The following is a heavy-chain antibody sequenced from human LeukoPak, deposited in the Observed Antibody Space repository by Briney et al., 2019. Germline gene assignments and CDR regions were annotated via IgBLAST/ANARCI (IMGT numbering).Heavy chain of an antibody. CDR1: GFTFSRNW. D-gene: IGHD2-2*01. J-gene: IGHJ4*02. CDR3: ATDRYSAADY. CDR2: INTDGSNT. V-gene: IGHV3-74*01. Sequence: PGGSLRLSCAASGFTFSRNWMHWVRPVPGKGLVWVSRINTDGSNTGYADSVKGRFTISRDNAKNTLYLHMNSLRVEDTAVYYCATDRYSAADYWGQGTLVTVSS.